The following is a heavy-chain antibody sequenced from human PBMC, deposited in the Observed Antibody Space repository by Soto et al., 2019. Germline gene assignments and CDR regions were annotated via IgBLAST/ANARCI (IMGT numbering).Heavy chain of an antibody. J-gene: IGHJ6*02. D-gene: IGHD1-7*01. V-gene: IGHV1-8*01. CDR2: MNPNSGNT. CDR3: TKGTRTTDV. Sequence: QVQLVQSGAEVKKPGASVKVSCKASGYTFTSYDINWVRQATGQGLEWMGWMNPNSGNTGYAQKFQGRVTMTRNTSIGTAFMELSSLGYEDTALYYCTKGTRTTDVWGQGTTVTVSS. CDR1: GYTFTSYD.